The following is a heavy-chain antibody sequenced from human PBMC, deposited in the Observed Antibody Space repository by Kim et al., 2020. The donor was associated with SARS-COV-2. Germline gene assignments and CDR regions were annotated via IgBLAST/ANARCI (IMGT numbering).Heavy chain of an antibody. CDR2: IIPIFGTA. CDR1: GGTFSSYA. CDR3: ARSDEGPNRRLIVVVPAAIYDYYYGMDV. J-gene: IGHJ6*02. D-gene: IGHD2-2*01. Sequence: SVKVSCKASGGTFSSYAISWVRQAPGQGLEWMGGIIPIFGTANYAQKFQGRVTITADESTSTAYMELSSLRSEDTAVYYCARSDEGPNRRLIVVVPAAIYDYYYGMDVWGQGTTVTVSS. V-gene: IGHV1-69*13.